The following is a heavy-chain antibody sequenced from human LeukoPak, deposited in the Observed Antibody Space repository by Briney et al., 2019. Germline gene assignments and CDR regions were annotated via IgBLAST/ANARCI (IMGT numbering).Heavy chain of an antibody. CDR3: ARGYSGNYLRFDP. CDR1: GGSFSSSY. CDR2: IYTSGST. V-gene: IGHV4-4*07. D-gene: IGHD1-26*01. J-gene: IGHJ5*02. Sequence: SETLSLTCTVSGGSFSSSYWSWIRQPAGKGLEWIGRIYTSGSTNFNPSLKSRVTISIDESKNQISLKLNSVTAADTAVYYCARGYSGNYLRFDPWGQGTLVTVSS.